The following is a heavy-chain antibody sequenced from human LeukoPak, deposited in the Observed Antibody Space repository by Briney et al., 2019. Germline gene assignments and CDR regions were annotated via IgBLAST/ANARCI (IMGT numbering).Heavy chain of an antibody. Sequence: GGSLRPSCAASGFTFSSYEMNWVRQAPGKGLEWVSYISSSGSTIYYADSVKGRFTTSRDNAKNSLYLQMNSLRAEDTAVYYCARERSYYYGSGGYPGDAFDIWGQGTMVTVSS. J-gene: IGHJ3*02. CDR3: ARERSYYYGSGGYPGDAFDI. V-gene: IGHV3-48*03. CDR2: ISSSGSTI. D-gene: IGHD3-10*01. CDR1: GFTFSSYE.